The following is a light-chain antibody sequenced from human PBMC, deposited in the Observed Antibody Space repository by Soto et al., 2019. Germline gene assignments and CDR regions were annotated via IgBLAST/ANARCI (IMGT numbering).Light chain of an antibody. CDR1: QDTYSN. CDR2: ASS. Sequence: EIVMTQSPATLSVSPGERATLSCRASQDTYSNVAWYQQKPGQAPRLLIYASSTSATAIPARFSGGGSGTEFTLTISGLQSEDFAVYCCQQYAHWPPYTFGQGTQLEIK. J-gene: IGKJ2*01. V-gene: IGKV3-15*01. CDR3: QQYAHWPPYT.